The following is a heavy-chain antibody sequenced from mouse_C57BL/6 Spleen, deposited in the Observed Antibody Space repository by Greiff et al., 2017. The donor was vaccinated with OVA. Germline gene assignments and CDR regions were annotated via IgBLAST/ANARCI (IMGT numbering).Heavy chain of an antibody. V-gene: IGHV1-61*01. J-gene: IGHJ3*01. Sequence: QVQLQQPGAELVRPGSSVKLSCKASGYTFTSYWMDWVKQRPGQGLEWIGNIYPSDSETHYNQKFKDKATLTVDKSSSTAYMQLSSLTSEDSAVYYGARSGDGYYVRFAYWGQGTLVTVSA. CDR1: GYTFTSYW. CDR3: ARSGDGYYVRFAY. D-gene: IGHD2-3*01. CDR2: IYPSDSET.